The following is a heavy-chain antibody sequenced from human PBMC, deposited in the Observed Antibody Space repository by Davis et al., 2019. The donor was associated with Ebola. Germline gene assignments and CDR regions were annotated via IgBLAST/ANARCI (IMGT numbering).Heavy chain of an antibody. CDR1: GFTFTSSA. D-gene: IGHD1-1*01. V-gene: IGHV1-58*01. Sequence: SVKVSCKASGFTFTSSAVQWVRQARGQRLEWIGWIVVGSGNTNYAQKFQERVTITRDMSTSTAYMELSSLRSEDTAVYYCAAVNPGYNWNRSFAFDIWGQGTMVTVSS. CDR2: IVVGSGNT. J-gene: IGHJ3*02. CDR3: AAVNPGYNWNRSFAFDI.